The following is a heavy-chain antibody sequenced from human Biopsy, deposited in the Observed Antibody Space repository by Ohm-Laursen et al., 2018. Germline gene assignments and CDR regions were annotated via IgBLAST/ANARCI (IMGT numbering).Heavy chain of an antibody. J-gene: IGHJ4*02. CDR2: IWSDGSNK. CDR1: GFTFSNYG. D-gene: IGHD4/OR15-4a*01. CDR3: GSAATFGASHHWPHF. Sequence: SLRLSCAASGFTFSNYGMHWVRQALGKGLEWVAFIWSDGSNKYYADSVKGRLTISRDNSKNTLYLQMNSLKTEDTAVYYCGSAATFGASHHWPHFWGQGTLVTVSS. V-gene: IGHV3-33*01.